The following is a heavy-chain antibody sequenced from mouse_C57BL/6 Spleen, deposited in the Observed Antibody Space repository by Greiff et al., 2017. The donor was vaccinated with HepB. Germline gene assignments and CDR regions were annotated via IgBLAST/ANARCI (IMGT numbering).Heavy chain of an antibody. Sequence: QVQLQQPGAELVRPGSSVKLSCKASGYTFTSYWMDWVKQRPGQGLEWIGNIYPSDSETHYNQKFKDKATLTVDKSSSTAYMQLSSLTSEDSAVYYCARGGNITTDDWGQGTTLTVSS. V-gene: IGHV1-61*01. J-gene: IGHJ2*01. CDR2: IYPSDSET. CDR1: GYTFTSYW. CDR3: ARGGNITTDD. D-gene: IGHD1-1*01.